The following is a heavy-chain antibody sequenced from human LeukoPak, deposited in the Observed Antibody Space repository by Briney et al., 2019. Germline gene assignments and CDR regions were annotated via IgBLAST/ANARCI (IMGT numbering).Heavy chain of an antibody. D-gene: IGHD2-2*01. V-gene: IGHV3-30-3*01. J-gene: IGHJ4*02. Sequence: GGSLRLSCAASGFTFSSYAMHWVRQAPGKGLEWVAVISYDGSNKYYADSVKGRFTISRDNSKNTLYLQMNSLRAEDTAVYYCARADYQLLASHFDYWGQGTRVTVSS. CDR2: ISYDGSNK. CDR1: GFTFSSYA. CDR3: ARADYQLLASHFDY.